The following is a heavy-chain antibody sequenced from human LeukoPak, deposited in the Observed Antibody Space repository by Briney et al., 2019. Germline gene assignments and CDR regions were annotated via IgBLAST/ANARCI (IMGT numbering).Heavy chain of an antibody. V-gene: IGHV3-33*01. CDR2: IWNDRSSK. D-gene: IGHD1-26*01. CDR1: GFTFSHCG. J-gene: IGHJ4*02. Sequence: PGGSLRLSCAASGFTFSHCGMHWGRQAPGKGLEWVAVIWNDRSSKYYADAVKGRFTISRDNSKNTVYLQMNSLRAEDTAVYYCVRDRTYYGDYWGQGTLVTVSS. CDR3: VRDRTYYGDY.